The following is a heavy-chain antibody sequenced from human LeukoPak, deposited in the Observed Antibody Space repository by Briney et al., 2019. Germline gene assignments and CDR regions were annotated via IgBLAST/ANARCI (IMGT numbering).Heavy chain of an antibody. Sequence: SETLSLTCTVSGGSISSSNLWTWVRQPPGMGLEWIGDIYHSGNTNYNPSLKSRVTISIDKSKNQFSLNLSSVTAADTAVYYCARTRYYYNSRSYGAPYYFDYWGQGTLVTVSS. CDR1: GGSISSSNL. V-gene: IGHV4/OR15-8*02. D-gene: IGHD3-10*01. CDR2: IYHSGNT. CDR3: ARTRYYYNSRSYGAPYYFDY. J-gene: IGHJ4*02.